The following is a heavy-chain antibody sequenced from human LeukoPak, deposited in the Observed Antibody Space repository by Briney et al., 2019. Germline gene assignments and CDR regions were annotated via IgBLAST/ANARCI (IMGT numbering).Heavy chain of an antibody. V-gene: IGHV4-39*07. CDR1: GGSISTSNYY. CDR3: ARRAPKYSIGWYSPADY. D-gene: IGHD6-19*01. Sequence: MASETLSLTCTVSGGSISTSNYYWGWIRQPPGKGLEWIGNIFYSGSTYYSPSLKSRVSISVDTPNNQFSLNLSSVTAADTAVYYCARRAPKYSIGWYSPADYWGQGTLVTVSS. CDR2: IFYSGST. J-gene: IGHJ4*02.